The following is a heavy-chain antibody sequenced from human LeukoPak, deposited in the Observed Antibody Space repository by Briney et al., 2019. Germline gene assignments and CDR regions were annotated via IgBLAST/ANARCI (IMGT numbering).Heavy chain of an antibody. D-gene: IGHD2-21*02. V-gene: IGHV3-48*03. Sequence: PGGSLRLSCAASGFTFSSYEMNWVRQAPGKGLEWVSYISGSGRTIYYADSVKGRFTISRDNAKSSLYLQMNSLRAEDTAVYYCASLYCGGDCYSGYWGQGTLVTVCS. CDR3: ASLYCGGDCYSGY. CDR2: ISGSGRTI. CDR1: GFTFSSYE. J-gene: IGHJ4*02.